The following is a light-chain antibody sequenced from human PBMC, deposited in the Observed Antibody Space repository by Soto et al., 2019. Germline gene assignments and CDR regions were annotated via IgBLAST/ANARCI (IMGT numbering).Light chain of an antibody. V-gene: IGKV1-39*01. CDR1: QSIGRF. CDR2: ASS. CDR3: QQSYRIPYT. Sequence: DIQMTQSPSSLTASVGDRVTISCRASQSIGRFLNWYQQKPGKAPKLLIYASSTLQGGVPSSFSGSGSGTDFTLTISSLQPDDVATYFCQQSYRIPYTFGQGTKLDIK. J-gene: IGKJ2*01.